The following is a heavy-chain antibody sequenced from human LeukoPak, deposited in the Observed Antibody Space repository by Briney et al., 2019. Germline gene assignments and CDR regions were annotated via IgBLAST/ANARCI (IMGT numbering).Heavy chain of an antibody. D-gene: IGHD3-9*01. CDR3: ARGTYYDILTGYYNVDDAFDI. J-gene: IGHJ3*02. CDR2: INPNSGGT. Sequence: ASVKVSCKASGYTFTDYYIHWVRQAPGQGLEWMGWINPNSGGTNYVQKFQGRVTMTRDTSISTAYMELSRLRSDDTAVYYCARGTYYDILTGYYNVDDAFDIWGQGTMVTVSS. CDR1: GYTFTDYY. V-gene: IGHV1-2*02.